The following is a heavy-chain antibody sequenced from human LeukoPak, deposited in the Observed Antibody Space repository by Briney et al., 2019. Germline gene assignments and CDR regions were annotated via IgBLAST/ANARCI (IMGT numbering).Heavy chain of an antibody. D-gene: IGHD1-7*01. J-gene: IGHJ3*02. CDR3: ARDQGITGTTGYDAFDI. CDR2: IIPIFGTA. V-gene: IGHV1-69*05. Sequence: SVKVSCKASGGTFSSYAITWVRQAPGQGLEWMGGIIPIFGTANYAQKFQGRVTITTDESTTTAYMELSSLRSEDTAVYYCARDQGITGTTGYDAFDIWGQGTMVTVSS. CDR1: GGTFSSYA.